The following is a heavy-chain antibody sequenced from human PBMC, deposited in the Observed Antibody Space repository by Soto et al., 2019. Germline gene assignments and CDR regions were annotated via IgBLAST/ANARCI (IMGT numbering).Heavy chain of an antibody. CDR2: ISGSGGST. CDR3: AKGPQWLGNWEIHFDY. Sequence: GGSLRLSCAASGFTFSSYAMSWVRQAPGKGLEWVSAISGSGGSTYYADSVKGRFTISRDNSKNTLYLQMNSLRAEDTAVYYCAKGPQWLGNWEIHFDYWGQGTLVTVSS. J-gene: IGHJ4*02. CDR1: GFTFSSYA. V-gene: IGHV3-23*01. D-gene: IGHD6-19*01.